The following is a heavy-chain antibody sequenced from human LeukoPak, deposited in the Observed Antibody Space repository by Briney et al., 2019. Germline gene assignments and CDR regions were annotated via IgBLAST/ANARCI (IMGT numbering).Heavy chain of an antibody. CDR3: ARNRDGYNSFDY. Sequence: LRLSCAASGFTLSDYSMSWIRQAPGKGLEWIGYIYHSGSTYYNPSLKSRVTISVDRSKNQFSLKLSSVTAADTAVYYCARNRDGYNSFDYWGQGTLVTVSS. J-gene: IGHJ4*02. CDR2: IYHSGST. V-gene: IGHV4-30-2*01. CDR1: GFTLSDYS. D-gene: IGHD5-24*01.